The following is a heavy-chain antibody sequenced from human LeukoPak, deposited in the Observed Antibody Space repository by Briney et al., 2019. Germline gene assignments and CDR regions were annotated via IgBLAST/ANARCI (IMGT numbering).Heavy chain of an antibody. J-gene: IGHJ6*03. CDR2: MNPNSGNT. Sequence: ASVKVSCKASGYTFTSYDINWVRQATGQGLGWMGWMNPNSGNTGYAQKFQGRVTITRNTSISTAYMELSSLRSEDTAVYYCARGGGYSYGSHYYYMDVWGKGTTVTVSS. CDR3: ARGGGYSYGSHYYYMDV. V-gene: IGHV1-8*03. CDR1: GYTFTSYD. D-gene: IGHD5-18*01.